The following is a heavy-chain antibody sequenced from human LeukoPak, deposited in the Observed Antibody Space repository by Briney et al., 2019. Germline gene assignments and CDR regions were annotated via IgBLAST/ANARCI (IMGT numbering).Heavy chain of an antibody. V-gene: IGHV4-38-2*02. CDR3: ARDFWELRGEGYNWFDP. CDR2: FYHGGST. Sequence: SETLSLTCTVSGYSISTGYYWDWIRQPPGKGLEWIGTFYHGGSTYYNPSLKSRVTISVDTSKNQFSLNLTSATAAGTAVYYCARDFWELRGEGYNWFDPWGQGTLVTVSS. D-gene: IGHD1-26*01. J-gene: IGHJ5*02. CDR1: GYSISTGYY.